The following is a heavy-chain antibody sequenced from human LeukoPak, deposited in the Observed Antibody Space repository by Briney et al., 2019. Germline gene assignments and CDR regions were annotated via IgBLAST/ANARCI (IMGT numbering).Heavy chain of an antibody. Sequence: PGGSLRLSCAASGFTFSSYSMNWVRQPPGKGLEWIGEIYHSGSTNYNPSLKSRVTISVDKSKNQFSLKLSSVTAADTAVYYCARVQQTRTRRTGIAVAGTRYFDYWGQGTLVTVSS. CDR2: IYHSGST. CDR3: ARVQQTRTRRTGIAVAGTRYFDY. V-gene: IGHV4-4*02. D-gene: IGHD6-19*01. J-gene: IGHJ4*02. CDR1: GFTFSSYSM.